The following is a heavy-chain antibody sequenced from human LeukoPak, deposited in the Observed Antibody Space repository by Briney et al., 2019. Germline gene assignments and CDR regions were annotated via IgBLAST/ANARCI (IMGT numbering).Heavy chain of an antibody. J-gene: IGHJ4*02. CDR3: ARDVSSTLIPDY. D-gene: IGHD2-21*01. CDR1: GGPPSSGDHY. V-gene: IGHV4-30-4*08. CDR2: IYYSGNT. Sequence: PSETLSLPRTVSGGPPSSGDHYWSWIRHPPRKGLEWIGYIYYSGNTYDNPSLKSRVTRSVDTSKNQFSLKLNSVTAADTAVYYCARDVSSTLIPDYWGQGTLVTVSS.